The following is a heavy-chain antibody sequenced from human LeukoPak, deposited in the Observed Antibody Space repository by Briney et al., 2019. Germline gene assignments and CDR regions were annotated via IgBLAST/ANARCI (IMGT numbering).Heavy chain of an antibody. Sequence: SQTLSLTCTVSGGSISSGGYYWSWIRQHPGKGLEWIGYIYYSGSTYYNPSLKSRVTISVDTSKNQFSLKLSSVTAADTAVYYCARDCRDDILTGYKGYYYGMDVWGQGTTVTVSS. CDR3: ARDCRDDILTGYKGYYYGMDV. D-gene: IGHD3-9*01. CDR2: IYYSGST. CDR1: GGSISSGGYY. V-gene: IGHV4-31*03. J-gene: IGHJ6*02.